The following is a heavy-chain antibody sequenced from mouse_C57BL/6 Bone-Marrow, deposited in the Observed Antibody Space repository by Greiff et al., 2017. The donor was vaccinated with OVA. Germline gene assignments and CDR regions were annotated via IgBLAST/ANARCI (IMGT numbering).Heavy chain of an antibody. Sequence: QVQLKQPGAELVKPGASVKMSCKASGYTFTSYWITWVKQRPGQGLEWIGDIYPGSGSTNYNEKFKSKATLTVDTSSSTAYMQLSSLTSEDSAVYYCARTGGYDYGFAYWGQGTLVTVSA. CDR2: IYPGSGST. J-gene: IGHJ3*01. V-gene: IGHV1-55*01. CDR1: GYTFTSYW. CDR3: ARTGGYDYGFAY. D-gene: IGHD2-4*01.